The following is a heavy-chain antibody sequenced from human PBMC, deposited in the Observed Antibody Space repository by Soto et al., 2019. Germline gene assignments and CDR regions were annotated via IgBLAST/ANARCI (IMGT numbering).Heavy chain of an antibody. CDR3: AKLSGDYHYSLDY. J-gene: IGHJ4*02. CDR1: GGSFSSYF. V-gene: IGHV4-59*01. Sequence: SETLSLTCAVSGGSFSSYFWSWIRQPPGKGLEWIGYIFHTGSTSYNTSLKSRVTMSIDTSKSQFSLKLNSVTAADTAVYYCAKLSGDYHYSLDYWGQGILVTVSS. D-gene: IGHD3-10*01. CDR2: IFHTGST.